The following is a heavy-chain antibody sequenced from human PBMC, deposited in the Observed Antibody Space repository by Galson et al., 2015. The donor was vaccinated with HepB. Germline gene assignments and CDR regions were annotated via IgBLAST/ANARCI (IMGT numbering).Heavy chain of an antibody. CDR1: GFTFSSYS. CDR2: ISSSSSTI. Sequence: SLRLSCAASGFTFSSYSMNWVRQAPGKGLEWVSYISSSSSTIYYADSVKGRFTISRDNAKNSLYLQMNSLRAEDTAVYYCARDDWKADILTGYYRGWFDPWGQGTLVTVSS. V-gene: IGHV3-48*01. D-gene: IGHD3-9*01. CDR3: ARDDWKADILTGYYRGWFDP. J-gene: IGHJ5*02.